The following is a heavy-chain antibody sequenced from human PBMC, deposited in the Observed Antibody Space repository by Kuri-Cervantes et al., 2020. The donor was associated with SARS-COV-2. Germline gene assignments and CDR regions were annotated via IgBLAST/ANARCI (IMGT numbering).Heavy chain of an antibody. J-gene: IGHJ4*02. V-gene: IGHV4-39*01. D-gene: IGHD7-27*01. Sequence: GSLRLSCTVSGDSISNTNYYWGWIRQPPGKGLEWIGSVSYSGSAYYNPSLKSRVTISVDTSKDQFSLKLSSVTAADTAVYYCVRHEAGEMVYWGQGTLVTVSS. CDR2: VSYSGSA. CDR1: GDSISNTNYY. CDR3: VRHEAGEMVY.